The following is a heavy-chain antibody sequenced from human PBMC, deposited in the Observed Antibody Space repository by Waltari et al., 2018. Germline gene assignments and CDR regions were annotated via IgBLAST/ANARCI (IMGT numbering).Heavy chain of an antibody. V-gene: IGHV3-74*03. J-gene: IGHJ6*02. Sequence: EEQLVESGGGLVKPGDSLRLSCAASGFTFSSFWMNWVRTAPGKGPRWVSRISTDASDTTYADSVKGRFTISRDNARNTLYLQMNRLRAEDTAVYFCARVSRRTYRSPVPGRHYYYGMDVWGQGTTVTVSS. CDR3: ARVSRRTYRSPVPGRHYYYGMDV. CDR1: GFTFSSFW. D-gene: IGHD1-1*01. CDR2: ISTDASDT.